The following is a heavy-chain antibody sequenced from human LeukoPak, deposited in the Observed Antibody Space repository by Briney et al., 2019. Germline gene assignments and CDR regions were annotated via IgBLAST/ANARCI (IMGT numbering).Heavy chain of an antibody. CDR1: RGTFKSYA. D-gene: IGHD3-10*01. V-gene: IGHV1-69*05. CDR2: IIPMFAPA. Sequence: GASVKVSCKPSRGTFKSYAITWGRQSPGQGLEWMGGIIPMFAPARYAQNFQGRVTITTDESTSTAYMELSSLKSEDTAVYYCARGAHSGSYSSWFHPWGQGTLVTVS. CDR3: ARGAHSGSYSSWFHP. J-gene: IGHJ5*02.